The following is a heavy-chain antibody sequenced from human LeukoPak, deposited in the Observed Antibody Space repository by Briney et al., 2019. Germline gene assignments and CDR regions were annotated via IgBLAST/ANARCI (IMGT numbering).Heavy chain of an antibody. J-gene: IGHJ5*02. CDR1: GFTVSNNY. D-gene: IGHD6-13*01. CDR2: IYSGGYT. V-gene: IGHV3-66*01. CDR3: ARIRGSWSRKNWFDP. Sequence: GGSLRLSCAASGFTVSNNYMSWVRQAPGKGLEWVSVIYSGGYTYYADSVKGRFTISRDNSKNTLYLQMNSLRAEDTAVYYCARIRGSWSRKNWFDPWGQGTLVTVSS.